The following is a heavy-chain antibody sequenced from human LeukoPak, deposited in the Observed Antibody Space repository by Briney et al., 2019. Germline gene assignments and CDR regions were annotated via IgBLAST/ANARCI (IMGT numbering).Heavy chain of an antibody. D-gene: IGHD3-22*01. V-gene: IGHV4-61*02. CDR1: GGSISGRSYY. CDR3: ARTMYYYESSGYRDYFDS. CDR2: IYISGTT. J-gene: IGHJ4*02. Sequence: SETLSLTCTVSGGSISGRSYYWHWIRQPAGQGLEWIGRIYISGTTNYNPSLKSRVTISADTSKNQFSLRLSSVTAADTAVYYCARTMYYYESSGYRDYFDSWGQGTLVTVSS.